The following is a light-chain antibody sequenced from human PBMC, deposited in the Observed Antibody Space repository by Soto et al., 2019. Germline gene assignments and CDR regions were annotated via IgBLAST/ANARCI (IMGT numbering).Light chain of an antibody. CDR3: QQYGSSPQT. J-gene: IGKJ1*01. V-gene: IGKV3-20*01. CDR1: QSVSTNY. Sequence: EIVLTQSPGTLSLSPGERATLSCRASQSVSTNYLAWYQQKPGQAPRLLIYGASSRATGIPDRFSGSGSGTDFTLTISRLEPEDFAVYYCQQYGSSPQTFGQGTKVKIK. CDR2: GAS.